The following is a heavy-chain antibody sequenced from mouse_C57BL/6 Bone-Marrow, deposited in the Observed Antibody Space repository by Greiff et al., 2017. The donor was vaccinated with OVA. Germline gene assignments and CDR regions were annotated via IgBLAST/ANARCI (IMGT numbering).Heavy chain of an antibody. J-gene: IGHJ2*01. CDR1: GYTFTDYY. Sequence: VQLQQSGPVLVKPGASVKMSCKASGYTFTDYYMNWVKQSHGKSLEWIGVINPYNGGTSYNQKFKGKATLTVVKSSSTAYMELNSLTSEDSAVYYCARGGWSYYFDYWGQGTTLTVSS. CDR3: ARGGWSYYFDY. CDR2: INPYNGGT. D-gene: IGHD2-3*01. V-gene: IGHV1-19*01.